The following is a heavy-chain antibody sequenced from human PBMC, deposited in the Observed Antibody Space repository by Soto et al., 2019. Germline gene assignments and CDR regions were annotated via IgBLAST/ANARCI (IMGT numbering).Heavy chain of an antibody. CDR2: IIPFHGVT. CDR1: GGTFSPYT. D-gene: IGHD4-4*01. Sequence: QVQLVQSGAEVKKPGSSVKVSCKASGGTFSPYTINWVRQAPGQGLEWMGRIIPFHGVTNYAQKFQARVTITADKSTSTAYMELSGLRLEDTAMYYFTRDLSWPSDYKELVDNWFDPWGQGTLVTVSS. V-gene: IGHV1-69*08. J-gene: IGHJ5*02. CDR3: TRDLSWPSDYKELVDNWFDP.